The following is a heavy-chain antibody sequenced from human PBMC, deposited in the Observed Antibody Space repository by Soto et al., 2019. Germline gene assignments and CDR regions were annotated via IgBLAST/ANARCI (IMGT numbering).Heavy chain of an antibody. CDR1: GYTFTSYA. Sequence: QVQLVQSGAEEKKPGASVKVSCKASGYTFTSYAMHWVRQAPGQRLEWMGWINAGNGNTKYSQKFQGRVTITRDTSASTAYMELSSLRSEDTAVYYCARGGIFDSSGYYYFSAFGIWGQGTMVTVSS. J-gene: IGHJ3*02. CDR3: ARGGIFDSSGYYYFSAFGI. V-gene: IGHV1-3*05. CDR2: INAGNGNT. D-gene: IGHD3-22*01.